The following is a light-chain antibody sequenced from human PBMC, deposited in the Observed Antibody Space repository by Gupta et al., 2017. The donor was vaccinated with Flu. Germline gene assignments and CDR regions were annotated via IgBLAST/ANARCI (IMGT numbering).Light chain of an antibody. Sequence: DIQLTQSPSTVPASIGDKVTITCRASENIRSWLAWYQQKPGRAPKLLIYKSSSLESGVPSRFSGSGRGTEFTLTVSSLQPDDVATYYCQQYSDYPYTFGQGTNVEIK. J-gene: IGKJ2*01. V-gene: IGKV1-5*03. CDR1: ENIRSW. CDR2: KSS. CDR3: QQYSDYPYT.